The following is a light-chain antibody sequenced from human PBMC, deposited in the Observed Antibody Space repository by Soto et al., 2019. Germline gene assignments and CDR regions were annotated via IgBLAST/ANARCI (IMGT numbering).Light chain of an antibody. CDR1: SSDVGSYNL. CDR2: EVS. Sequence: QSALTQPASVSGSPGQSITISCIGTSSDVGSYNLVSWYQQDPGKAPKLLIYEVSERPSGVSNRFSGSKSGNTASLTISGLQAEDEAEYYCCSYAGSSTHVVFGGGTKLTV. V-gene: IGLV2-23*02. J-gene: IGLJ2*01. CDR3: CSYAGSSTHVV.